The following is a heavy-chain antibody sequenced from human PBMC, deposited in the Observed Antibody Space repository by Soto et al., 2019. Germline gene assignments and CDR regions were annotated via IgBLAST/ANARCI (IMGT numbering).Heavy chain of an antibody. V-gene: IGHV4-39*01. CDR3: ARLDGYCSGGSCYELYGMDV. Sequence: SETLPLTCTVSGGSISSSSYYWGWIRKPPGKGLEWIGSIYYSGGTYYNPSLKSRVTISVDTSKNQFSLKLSSVTAADTAVYYCARLDGYCSGGSCYELYGMDVWGQGTTVTVSS. D-gene: IGHD2-15*01. CDR1: GGSISSSSYY. CDR2: IYYSGGT. J-gene: IGHJ6*02.